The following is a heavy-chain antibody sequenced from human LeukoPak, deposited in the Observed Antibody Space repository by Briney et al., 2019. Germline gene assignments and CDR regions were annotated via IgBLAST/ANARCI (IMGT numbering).Heavy chain of an antibody. D-gene: IGHD3-9*01. V-gene: IGHV1-18*01. Sequence: ASVKVSCKASGYTFTSYGISWVRQAPGQGLEWMGWISAYNGNTNYAQKLQGRVTMTTDTSTSTAYMELRSLRSDDTAVYYCARSGRLRYFDWLLYREDDWFDPWGQGTLVTVSS. CDR2: ISAYNGNT. CDR3: ARSGRLRYFDWLLYREDDWFDP. CDR1: GYTFTSYG. J-gene: IGHJ5*02.